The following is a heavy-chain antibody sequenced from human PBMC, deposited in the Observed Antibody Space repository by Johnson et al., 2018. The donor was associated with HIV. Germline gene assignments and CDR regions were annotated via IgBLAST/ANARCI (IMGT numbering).Heavy chain of an antibody. CDR2: IYSGGST. J-gene: IGHJ3*02. D-gene: IGHD6-6*01. CDR1: GFTVSSNY. Sequence: VQLVESGGGLIQPGGSLRLSCAASGFTVSSNYMSWVRQDPGKGLAWVSVIYSGGSTYDADSVKGRFTISRDNAKNSLYLQMNSLRAEDTALYYCAKDMGRYSSSSAAFDIWGQGTMVIVSS. CDR3: AKDMGRYSSSSAAFDI. V-gene: IGHV3-53*01.